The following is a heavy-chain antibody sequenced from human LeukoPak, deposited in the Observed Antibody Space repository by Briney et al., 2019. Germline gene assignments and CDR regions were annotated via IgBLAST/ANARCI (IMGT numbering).Heavy chain of an antibody. CDR2: ISGSGGST. CDR1: GFTFSSYA. V-gene: IGHV3-23*01. CDR3: SKDLPHLVATMGGFDY. D-gene: IGHD5-12*01. Sequence: GGSLRLSCAASGFTFSSYAMSGVRQAPGKGLEWVSAISGSGGSTYYADSVKGRFTISRDNSKNTLYLQMNSLRAEDTAVYYCSKDLPHLVATMGGFDYWGQGTLVTVSS. J-gene: IGHJ4*02.